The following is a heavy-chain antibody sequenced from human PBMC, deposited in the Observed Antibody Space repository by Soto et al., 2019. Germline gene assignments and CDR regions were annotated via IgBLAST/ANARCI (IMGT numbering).Heavy chain of an antibody. V-gene: IGHV4-30-4*01. CDR3: ARALNFYDSSGLFDY. Sequence: SETLCLTCTVSGGSISSGDYYWSWIRQPPGKGLEWIGYIYYSGSTYYNPSLKSRVTISVDTSKNQFSLKLSSVTAADTAVYYCARALNFYDSSGLFDYWGQGTLVTVSS. D-gene: IGHD3-22*01. CDR2: IYYSGST. CDR1: GGSISSGDYY. J-gene: IGHJ4*02.